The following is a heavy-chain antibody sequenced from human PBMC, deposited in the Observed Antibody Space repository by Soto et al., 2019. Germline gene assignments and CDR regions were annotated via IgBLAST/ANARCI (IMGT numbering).Heavy chain of an antibody. CDR2: ISGSGGST. CDR1: GFTFSSYA. CDR3: AESVFDVPAAPYYYGMDV. D-gene: IGHD2-2*01. J-gene: IGHJ6*02. Sequence: QAXGSLILSCAASGFTFSSYAMSWVRQAAGKGLEWVSAISGSGGSTYYADSVKGRFTISRDNSKNTLYLQMKSLRAEDTAVYYCAESVFDVPAAPYYYGMDVWGQGTTVTVSS. V-gene: IGHV3-23*01.